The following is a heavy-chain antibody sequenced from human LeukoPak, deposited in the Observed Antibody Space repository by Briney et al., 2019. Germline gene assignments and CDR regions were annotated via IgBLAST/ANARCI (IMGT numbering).Heavy chain of an antibody. D-gene: IGHD6-19*01. CDR2: IIPILGIA. CDR1: GGTFSSYA. Sequence: ASVKVSCKASGGTFSSYAISWVRQAPGQGLEWMGRIIPILGIANYAQKFQGRVTITADKSTSTAYMELSSLRSEDTAVYYCARVGPVNGYSSGWNAFDIWGQGTMVTVSS. V-gene: IGHV1-69*04. J-gene: IGHJ3*02. CDR3: ARVGPVNGYSSGWNAFDI.